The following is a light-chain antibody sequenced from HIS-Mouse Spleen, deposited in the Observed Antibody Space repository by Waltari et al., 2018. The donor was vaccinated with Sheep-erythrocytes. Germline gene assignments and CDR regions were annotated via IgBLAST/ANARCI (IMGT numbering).Light chain of an antibody. Sequence: QSALTQPPSASGSPGQSVTISCTGTSSDVGGYNYVSWYQQNPGKAPKLMLYEVSKRPAGVPDRFSGAKSGNTASLTVSGLQAEDEADYYCSSYAGSNNLVFGGGTKLTVL. V-gene: IGLV2-8*01. CDR1: SSDVGGYNY. CDR3: SSYAGSNNLV. J-gene: IGLJ2*01. CDR2: EVS.